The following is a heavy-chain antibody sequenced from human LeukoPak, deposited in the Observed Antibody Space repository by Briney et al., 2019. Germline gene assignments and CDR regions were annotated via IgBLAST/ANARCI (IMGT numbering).Heavy chain of an antibody. J-gene: IGHJ4*02. Sequence: ASVKVFFKASGYTFYTYGFRWVRQAPGQGLEWMGWINAYNGNTNYAQKLQGRVTMTTETSTSTAYMELRSLRSDDTAVYYCARRQGTKLSFDYWGQKTLDRVSS. CDR2: INAYNGNT. D-gene: IGHD1-1*01. CDR1: GYTFYTYG. V-gene: IGHV1-18*01. CDR3: ARRQGTKLSFDY.